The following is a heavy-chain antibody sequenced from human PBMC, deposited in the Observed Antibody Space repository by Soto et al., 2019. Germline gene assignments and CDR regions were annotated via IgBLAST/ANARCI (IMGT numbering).Heavy chain of an antibody. CDR2: IIPIFGTA. Sequence: SVKVSCKASGGTFSSYAISWVRQAPGQGLEWMGGIIPIFGTANYAQKFQGRVTITADKSTSTAYMELSSLRSEDTAVYYCASIVVVPAALRNYYGMDVWGQGTRVTVSS. D-gene: IGHD2-2*01. CDR1: GGTFSSYA. J-gene: IGHJ6*02. V-gene: IGHV1-69*06. CDR3: ASIVVVPAALRNYYGMDV.